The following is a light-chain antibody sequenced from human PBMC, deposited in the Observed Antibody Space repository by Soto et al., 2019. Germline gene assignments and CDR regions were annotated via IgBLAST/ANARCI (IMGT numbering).Light chain of an antibody. CDR3: QQYNTWRWT. CDR2: GAS. V-gene: IGKV3-15*01. Sequence: EIVMTQSPATLSVSPGGRATLSCRASQSVSSNLAWYQQKPGQAPSLRIYGASTRATGIPARFSGSGSGTEFTLTISSLQPEDFAVYYCQQYNTWRWTFGQGNKVEIK. CDR1: QSVSSN. J-gene: IGKJ1*01.